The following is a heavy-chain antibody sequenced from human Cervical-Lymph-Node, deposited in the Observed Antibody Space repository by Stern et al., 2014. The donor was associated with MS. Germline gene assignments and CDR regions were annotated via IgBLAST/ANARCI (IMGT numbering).Heavy chain of an antibody. J-gene: IGHJ5*02. CDR3: ARGVVSNRAAATLHNLFDP. V-gene: IGHV1-69*09. D-gene: IGHD2-15*01. CDR2: IIPILGLP. CDR1: GGTFSSSYA. Sequence: QVQLVESGAEVKKPGSSVNVSCKASGGTFSSSYAITWMRQAPGQGLEWVGRIIPILGLPTYAQKFPGRATITAAPSPSTAYMELSSLRSEDTAVYYCARGVVSNRAAATLHNLFDPWGQGTLVTVSS.